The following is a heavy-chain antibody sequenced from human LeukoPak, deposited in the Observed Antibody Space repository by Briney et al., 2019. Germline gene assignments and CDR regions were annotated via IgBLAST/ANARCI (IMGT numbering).Heavy chain of an antibody. V-gene: IGHV4-30-4*08. Sequence: SETLSLTCTVSGGSISSGDYYWSWIRQPPGKGLEWIGYIYYSGSTYYNPSLKSRVTISVDTSKNQFSLKLSSVTAADTAVYYCARVHQLLSYYSDYWGQGTLVTVSS. CDR1: GGSISSGDYY. CDR2: IYYSGST. J-gene: IGHJ4*02. D-gene: IGHD2-2*01. CDR3: ARVHQLLSYYSDY.